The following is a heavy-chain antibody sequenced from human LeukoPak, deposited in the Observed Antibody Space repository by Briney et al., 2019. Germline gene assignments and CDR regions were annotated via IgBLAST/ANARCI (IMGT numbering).Heavy chain of an antibody. CDR3: VRGTGY. CDR2: ISSNGDNT. V-gene: IGHV3-64D*06. CDR1: GFTFSTYA. J-gene: IGHJ4*02. Sequence: GGSLRLSCSVSGFTFSTYAMHWVRQAPGKGLEYVSAISSNGDNTYYADSVKGRFTISRDNSKNTLYLQMSSLRADDTAVYYRVRGTGYWGQGTLVTVSS.